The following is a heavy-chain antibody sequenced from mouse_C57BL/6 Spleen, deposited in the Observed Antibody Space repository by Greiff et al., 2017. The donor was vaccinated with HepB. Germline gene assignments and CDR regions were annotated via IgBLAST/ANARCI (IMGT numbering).Heavy chain of an antibody. CDR1: GFNIKDDY. CDR3: TVLGDANWEGSDY. Sequence: EVQLQQSGAELVRPGASVKLSCTASGFNIKDDYMHWVKQRPEQGLEWIGWIDPENGDTDYASKFQGKATITADTPSNTAYLQLSSLTSEDTAVYYCTVLGDANWEGSDYWGQGTTLTVSS. D-gene: IGHD4-1*01. CDR2: IDPENGDT. V-gene: IGHV14-4*01. J-gene: IGHJ2*01.